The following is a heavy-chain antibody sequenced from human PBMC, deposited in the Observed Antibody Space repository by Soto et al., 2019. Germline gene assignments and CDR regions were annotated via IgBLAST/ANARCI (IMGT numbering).Heavy chain of an antibody. CDR3: ARRSVATTSRFFDS. J-gene: IGHJ4*02. D-gene: IGHD4-17*01. CDR1: GYSFTNYG. CDR2: IYPGDSAS. Sequence: PGESLKISCKGSGYSFTNYGIAWVRQMPGKGLEWMATIYPGDSASRYGPSFHGQVTVSADKSISTAYLQWSSLKASDTAVYYCARRSVATTSRFFDSWGQGTLVTVSS. V-gene: IGHV5-51*01.